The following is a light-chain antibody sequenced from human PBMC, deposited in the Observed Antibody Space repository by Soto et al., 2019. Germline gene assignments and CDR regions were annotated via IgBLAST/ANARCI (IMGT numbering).Light chain of an antibody. CDR3: QSYDSSLSGSV. CDR2: GNS. V-gene: IGLV1-40*01. Sequence: QLVLTQPPSVSGAPGQRVTISCTGSSSNIGAGYVVHWYQQLPGTAPKLLIYGNSNRPSGVPDRLSGSKSGTSASLAITGLQAEDEADYYCQSYDSSLSGSVFGGGTKLTVL. CDR1: SSNIGAGYV. J-gene: IGLJ2*01.